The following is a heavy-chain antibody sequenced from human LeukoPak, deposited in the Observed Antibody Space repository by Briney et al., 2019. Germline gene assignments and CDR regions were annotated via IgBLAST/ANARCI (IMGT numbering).Heavy chain of an antibody. CDR1: GFTFSSSA. D-gene: IGHD2-15*01. CDR2: ISGSGGST. J-gene: IGHJ4*02. V-gene: IGHV3-23*01. CDR3: AKFALRYCSGGSCHPFDY. Sequence: SGGSLRLSCAASGFTFSSSAMSWVRQAPGKGLEWVSAISGSGGSTYYADSVKGRFIISRDNSKNTLYLQMNSLRAEDTAVYYCAKFALRYCSGGSCHPFDYWGQGTLVTVSS.